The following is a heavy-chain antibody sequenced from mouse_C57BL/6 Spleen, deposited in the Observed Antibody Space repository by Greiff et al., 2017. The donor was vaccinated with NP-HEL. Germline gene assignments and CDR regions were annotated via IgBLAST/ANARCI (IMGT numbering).Heavy chain of an antibody. CDR1: GYTFTSYW. CDR2: IYPGSGST. Sequence: QVQLQQPGAELMKPGASVKMSCKASGYTFTSYWLTWVKQRPGQGLEWIGDIYPGSGSTTYHEKFKSKATLTVDTASSTAYMQLSSLTSEDSAVYYCARVDGYSFAYWGQGTLVTVSA. V-gene: IGHV1-55*01. D-gene: IGHD2-3*01. CDR3: ARVDGYSFAY. J-gene: IGHJ3*01.